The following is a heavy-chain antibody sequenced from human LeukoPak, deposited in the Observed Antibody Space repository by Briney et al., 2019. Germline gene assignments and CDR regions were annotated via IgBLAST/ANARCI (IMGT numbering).Heavy chain of an antibody. CDR1: GFTFSDYE. CDR3: ARDNSVRDEAWWFNP. D-gene: IGHD5-24*01. CDR2: ISSSASII. Sequence: GGSLRLSCAASGFTFSDYEMNWVRQAPGKGLEWVSYISSSASIIYYSDSVKGRFTISRDNAKNSLYLQMNSLRDEDTAVYYCARDNSVRDEAWWFNPWGQGTLVTVSS. J-gene: IGHJ5*02. V-gene: IGHV3-48*03.